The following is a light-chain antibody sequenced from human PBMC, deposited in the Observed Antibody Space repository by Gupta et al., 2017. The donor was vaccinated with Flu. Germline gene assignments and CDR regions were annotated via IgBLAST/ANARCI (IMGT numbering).Light chain of an antibody. CDR1: QSLLHSNGYNY. J-gene: IGKJ2*01. Sequence: DIVMTQSPLSLPVTPGESASISCRSSQSLLHSNGYNYLDWYLQKPGQSPQVLFYLGSQRASGVPDRFSVSGSGTDFTLKISRVEAEDVGVYYCRQGLQAPRIFGQGTKLEIK. V-gene: IGKV2-28*01. CDR3: RQGLQAPRI. CDR2: LGS.